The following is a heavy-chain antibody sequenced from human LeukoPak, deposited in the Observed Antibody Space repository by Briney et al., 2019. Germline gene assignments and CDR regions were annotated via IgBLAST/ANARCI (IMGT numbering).Heavy chain of an antibody. CDR3: ARKLWFGEPCCYFDY. J-gene: IGHJ4*02. Sequence: GGSLRLSCAASGFTFSSYAMSWFRQVPGKGLEWVSAISGSGGSTYYADSVKGRFTISRDNAKNSLYLQMNSLRAEDTAVYYCARKLWFGEPCCYFDYWGQGTLVTVSS. CDR2: ISGSGGST. V-gene: IGHV3-23*01. D-gene: IGHD3-10*01. CDR1: GFTFSSYA.